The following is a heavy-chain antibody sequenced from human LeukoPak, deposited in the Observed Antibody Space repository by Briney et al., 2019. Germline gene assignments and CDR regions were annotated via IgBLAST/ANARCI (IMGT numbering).Heavy chain of an antibody. J-gene: IGHJ4*02. V-gene: IGHV4-39*07. CDR2: IYYSGST. CDR1: GGSISSSSYY. Sequence: SETLSLTCTVSGGSISSSSYYWGWIRQPPGKGLEWIGSIYYSGSTYYNPSLKSRVTISVDTSKNQFSLKLSSVTAADTAVYYCARSSYYYDSSGTFDYWGQGTLVTVSS. D-gene: IGHD3-22*01. CDR3: ARSSYYYDSSGTFDY.